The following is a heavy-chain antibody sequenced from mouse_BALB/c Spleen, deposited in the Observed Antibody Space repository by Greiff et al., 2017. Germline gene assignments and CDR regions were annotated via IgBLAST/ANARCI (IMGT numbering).Heavy chain of an antibody. CDR2: INSNGGST. V-gene: IGHV5-6-3*01. D-gene: IGHD2-14*01. Sequence: EVKLVESGGGLVQPGGSLKLSCAASGFTFSSYGMSWVRQTPDKRLELVATINSNGGSTYYPDSVKGRFTISRDNAKNTLYLQMSSLKSEDTAMYYCAHRYDEERYYYAMDYWGQGTSVTVSS. CDR3: AHRYDEERYYYAMDY. CDR1: GFTFSSYG. J-gene: IGHJ4*01.